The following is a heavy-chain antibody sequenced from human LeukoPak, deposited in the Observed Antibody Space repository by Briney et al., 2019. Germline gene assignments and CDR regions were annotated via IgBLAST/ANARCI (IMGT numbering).Heavy chain of an antibody. Sequence: GGSLRLSCAASGFTFSSYSMNWVRQAPGKGLEWVSSISSSSSYIYYADSVKGRFTISRDNAKNSLYLQMNSLRAEDTAVYYCARTPATYRDAFGFWGQGTMVTVSS. CDR2: ISSSSSYI. CDR3: ARTPATYRDAFGF. CDR1: GFTFSSYS. J-gene: IGHJ3*01. V-gene: IGHV3-21*01.